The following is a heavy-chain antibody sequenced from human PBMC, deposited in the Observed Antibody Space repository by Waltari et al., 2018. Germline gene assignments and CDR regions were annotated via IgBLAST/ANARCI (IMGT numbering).Heavy chain of an antibody. CDR3: ARVWGSYRSFDY. Sequence: VQLVESGGGLVQPGGSLRLSCAASGFTFNSYAISWVRQAPGKGLEWVSALSASGVTIYYADSVKGRFTISRDNAKNTVYLQMNSLRAEDTAVYYCARVWGSYRSFDYWGQGTLVTVSS. CDR2: LSASGVTI. CDR1: GFTFNSYA. J-gene: IGHJ4*02. D-gene: IGHD3-16*02. V-gene: IGHV3-23*04.